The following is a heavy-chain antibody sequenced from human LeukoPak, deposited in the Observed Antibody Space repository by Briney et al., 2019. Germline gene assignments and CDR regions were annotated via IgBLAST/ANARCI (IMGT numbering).Heavy chain of an antibody. D-gene: IGHD5-18*01. J-gene: IGHJ5*02. CDR3: ARDLAGYSFGA. CDR1: GGSISSSNW. V-gene: IGHV4-4*02. Sequence: SETLSLTCAVSGGSISSSNWWSWVRQPPGKGLEWIGEIYHSGSTNYNPSLKSRVTISVDKSQNQFSLKLSSVTAADTAVYYCARDLAGYSFGAWGQGTLVTVSS. CDR2: IYHSGST.